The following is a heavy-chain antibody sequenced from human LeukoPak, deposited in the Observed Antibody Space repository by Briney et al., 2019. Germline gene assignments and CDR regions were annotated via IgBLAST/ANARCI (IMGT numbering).Heavy chain of an antibody. Sequence: ASVKLSCKASGYTFTGYYMHCVRRAPGQGLEWRGWINPNSGGTDYAQKCQGRVTMTWDASISTAYMELSRLRPGDRAVYYCASVFVVYDSSGYYYFDYWGQGTLVTVSS. CDR2: INPNSGGT. CDR3: ASVFVVYDSSGYYYFDY. D-gene: IGHD3-22*01. V-gene: IGHV1-2*02. J-gene: IGHJ4*02. CDR1: GYTFTGYY.